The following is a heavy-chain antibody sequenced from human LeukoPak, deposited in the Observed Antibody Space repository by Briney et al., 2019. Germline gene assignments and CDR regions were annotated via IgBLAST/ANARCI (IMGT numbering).Heavy chain of an antibody. V-gene: IGHV3-33*06. J-gene: IGHJ4*02. CDR2: IWYDGSNK. D-gene: IGHD6-25*01. Sequence: GGSLRLSCAAPGFTFSSYGMHWVRQAPGKGLEWVAVIWYDGSNKYYADSVKGRFTISRDNSKNTLYLQMNSLRAEDVAVYFCAKNSGYNWQYFFDYWGQGTLVTVSS. CDR3: AKNSGYNWQYFFDY. CDR1: GFTFSSYG.